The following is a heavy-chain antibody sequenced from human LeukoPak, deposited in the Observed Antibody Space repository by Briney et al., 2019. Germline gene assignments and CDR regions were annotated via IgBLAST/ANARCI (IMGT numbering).Heavy chain of an antibody. CDR3: ARGTGYYYGSGSFPAHNNTPFDY. Sequence: GGSLRLSCAASGFTFSDYYMSWIRQAPGKGLEWVSYISSSGSTIYYADSVKGRFTISRDNAKNSLYLQMNSLRAEDTAVYYCARGTGYYYGSGSFPAHNNTPFDYWGQGTLVTVSS. D-gene: IGHD3-10*01. V-gene: IGHV3-11*04. CDR1: GFTFSDYY. J-gene: IGHJ4*02. CDR2: ISSSGSTI.